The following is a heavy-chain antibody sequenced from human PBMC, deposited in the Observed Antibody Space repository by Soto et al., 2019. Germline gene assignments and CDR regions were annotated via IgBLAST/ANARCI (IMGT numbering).Heavy chain of an antibody. CDR1: GFTFSSYT. J-gene: IGHJ4*02. Sequence: PGGSLRLSCAASGFTFSSYTMSWVRQAPGKGLEWVSYITRSSTTIYYADSVKGRFTISRDNAKNSLYLQMNSLRDEDTAVYYCARDRRCSGGSCFDYWGQGTLVTVSS. V-gene: IGHV3-48*02. CDR2: ITRSSTTI. D-gene: IGHD2-15*01. CDR3: ARDRRCSGGSCFDY.